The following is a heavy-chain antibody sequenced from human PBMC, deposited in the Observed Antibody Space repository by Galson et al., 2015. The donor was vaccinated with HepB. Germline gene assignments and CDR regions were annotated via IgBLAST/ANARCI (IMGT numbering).Heavy chain of an antibody. V-gene: IGHV3-73*01. J-gene: IGHJ4*02. CDR3: TRSRSDYGDAGTDY. CDR2: IRSKANSYAT. Sequence: SLRLSCAASGFTFSGSAMHWVRQASGKGLEWVGRIRSKANSYATAYAASVKGRFTISRDDSKNTAYLQMNSLKTEDTAVYYCTRSRSDYGDAGTDYWGQGTLVTVSS. CDR1: GFTFSGSA. D-gene: IGHD4-17*01.